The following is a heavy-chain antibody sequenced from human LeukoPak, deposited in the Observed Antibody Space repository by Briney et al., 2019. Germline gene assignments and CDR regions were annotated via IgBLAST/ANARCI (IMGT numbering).Heavy chain of an antibody. CDR2: SSSSGITI. J-gene: IGHJ6*02. V-gene: IGHV3-48*03. CDR1: GFTFSSYE. D-gene: IGHD2-2*01. CDR3: ARGGENLIEVEPAPMDV. Sequence: GGSLRLSCAASGFTFSSYEMNWVRQAPGKGLEWVSYSSSSGITIYYADSVKRRFTISRDNNDNSLYLQMNSLRAEDTAVYYCARGGENLIEVEPAPMDVWGRGTTVTVSS.